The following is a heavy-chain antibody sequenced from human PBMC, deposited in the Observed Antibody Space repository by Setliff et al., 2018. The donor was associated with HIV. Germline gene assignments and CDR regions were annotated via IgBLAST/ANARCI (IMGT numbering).Heavy chain of an antibody. CDR3: ARHDGTYCGGDCYLLGYFDL. CDR2: IYHSGST. J-gene: IGHJ2*01. D-gene: IGHD2-21*02. CDR1: AYSINSGYY. V-gene: IGHV4-38-2*01. Sequence: LSLTCAVSAYSINSGYYWGWIRQSPGKGLEWIASIYHSGSTYYNPSLKSRVTISVDTSKNQFSLKLSSVTAADTAVYYCARHDGTYCGGDCYLLGYFDLWGRGTLVTVS.